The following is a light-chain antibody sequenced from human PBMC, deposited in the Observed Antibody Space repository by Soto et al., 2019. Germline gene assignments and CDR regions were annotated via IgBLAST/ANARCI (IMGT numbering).Light chain of an antibody. J-gene: IGLJ3*02. Sequence: QAVVTQPASVSGSPGQSITISCTGTSGDVGGHNYVSWYQQHPGKAPKLMIYEVSNRPSGVSNRFSGSKSGNTASLIISGLQAEDEADYYCSSYTSSSTGVFGGGTKLTVL. CDR1: SGDVGGHNY. CDR2: EVS. V-gene: IGLV2-14*01. CDR3: SSYTSSSTGV.